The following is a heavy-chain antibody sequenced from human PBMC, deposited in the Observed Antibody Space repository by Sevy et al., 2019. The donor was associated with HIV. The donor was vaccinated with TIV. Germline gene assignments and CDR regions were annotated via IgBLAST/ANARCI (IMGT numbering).Heavy chain of an antibody. CDR2: IIPIFGTA. Sequence: ASVKVSCKASGGTFSSYGISWVRQAPGQGLEWMGGIIPIFGTANYAQKFQGRVTLTADESTSTAYMELSSLRSEDTAVYYCATTFDGGNSDWDYWGQGTLVTVSS. D-gene: IGHD2-21*02. V-gene: IGHV1-69*13. CDR1: GGTFSSYG. CDR3: ATTFDGGNSDWDY. J-gene: IGHJ4*02.